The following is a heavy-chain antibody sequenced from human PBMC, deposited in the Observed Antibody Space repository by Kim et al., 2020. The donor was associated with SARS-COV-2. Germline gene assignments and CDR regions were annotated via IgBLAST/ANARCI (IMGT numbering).Heavy chain of an antibody. J-gene: IGHJ5*02. D-gene: IGHD3-22*01. V-gene: IGHV4-59*08. CDR2: IYYSGST. CDR1: GGSISSYY. Sequence: SETLSLTCTVSGGSISSYYWSWIRQPPGKGLEWIGYIYYSGSTNYNPSLKSRVTISVDTSKNQFSLKLSSVTAADTAVYYCARLPNYYDSSAGSGWFDPWGQGTLVTVSS. CDR3: ARLPNYYDSSAGSGWFDP.